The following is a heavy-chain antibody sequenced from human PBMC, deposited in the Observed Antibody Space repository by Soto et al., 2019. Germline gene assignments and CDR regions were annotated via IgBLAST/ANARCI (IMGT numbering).Heavy chain of an antibody. J-gene: IGHJ4*02. CDR2: IIPIFGTA. CDR1: GGTFSSYA. Sequence: QVQLVQSGAEVKKPGSSVKVSCKASGGTFSSYAISWVRQAPGQGLEWMGGIIPIFGTANYAQKFQGRVTITADESTSTAYMELSSLRSEDTAVYYCARAQDIVVVVAARGIAHSLRIWCQGTLVTVSS. D-gene: IGHD2-15*01. V-gene: IGHV1-69*01. CDR3: ARAQDIVVVVAARGIAHSLRI.